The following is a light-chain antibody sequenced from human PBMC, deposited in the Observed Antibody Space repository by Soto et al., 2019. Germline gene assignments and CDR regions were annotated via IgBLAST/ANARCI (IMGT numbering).Light chain of an antibody. CDR1: QGIDDW. J-gene: IGKJ4*01. Sequence: DNKMTQSPSTLSASVGDRVTITCRASQGIDDWLAWYKQKPGKAPKLLIYRASNLETGVPSRFSGSGFGTEFTLTSSSLQPDDFATYYCQEYNSYFGGGTKVEIK. V-gene: IGKV1-5*03. CDR2: RAS. CDR3: QEYNSY.